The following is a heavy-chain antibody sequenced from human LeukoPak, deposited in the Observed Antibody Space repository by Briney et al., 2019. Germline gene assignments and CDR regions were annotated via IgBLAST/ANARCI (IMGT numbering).Heavy chain of an antibody. CDR3: ARLPYGSGSCFDP. V-gene: IGHV5-51*01. J-gene: IGHJ5*02. CDR2: IYPGDSDT. D-gene: IGHD3-10*01. Sequence: GESLKLSCKGSGYSFTSYWIAWVRQLPGKGLEWLGIIYPGDSDTRYSPSFQGQVTISADKSISTAYLQWSSLKASDTAMYYCARLPYGSGSCFDPWGQGTLVTVSS. CDR1: GYSFTSYW.